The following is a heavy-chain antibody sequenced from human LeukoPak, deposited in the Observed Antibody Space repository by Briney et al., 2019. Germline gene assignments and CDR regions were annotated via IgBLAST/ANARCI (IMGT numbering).Heavy chain of an antibody. Sequence: GGSLRLSCAASGFTFRSYGMSWVRQAPGKGLEGVSTISPAGDSTYYTDSVKGRFTISRDNSKNTVSLQMSSLRAEDTAVFYCAKRANGYYFDSWGQGTLVTVSS. CDR2: ISPAGDST. J-gene: IGHJ4*02. CDR1: GFTFRSYG. V-gene: IGHV3-23*01. D-gene: IGHD5-24*01. CDR3: AKRANGYYFDS.